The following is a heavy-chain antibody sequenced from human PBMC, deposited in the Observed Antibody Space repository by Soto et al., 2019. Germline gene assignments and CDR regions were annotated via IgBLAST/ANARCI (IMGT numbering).Heavy chain of an antibody. V-gene: IGHV4-39*01. Sequence: QLQLQESGPGLVKPSETLSLTCTVSGGSISSSSYYWGWIRQPPGKGLECIGSIYYSGSTYYNPSLKSRVTISVDTSKNQFSLKLSSVTAADTAVYYCARSMTTVVTLDYWGQGTLVTVSS. CDR1: GGSISSSSYY. CDR2: IYYSGST. D-gene: IGHD4-17*01. CDR3: ARSMTTVVTLDY. J-gene: IGHJ4*02.